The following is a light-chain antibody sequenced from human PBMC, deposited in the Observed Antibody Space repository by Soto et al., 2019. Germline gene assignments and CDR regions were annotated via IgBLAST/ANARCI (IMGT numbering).Light chain of an antibody. J-gene: IGLJ2*01. V-gene: IGLV2-14*03. CDR2: DVD. CDR1: SSDIGHYHY. Sequence: QSALTQPASVSGSPGQSITISCTGTSSDIGHYHYVSWHQQHPGTAPTLLIYDVDNRPSGVSNRFSASKSGNTASLTISGLQGEDEAEYYCCSYTNSGTRVFGGGTKLTVL. CDR3: CSYTNSGTRV.